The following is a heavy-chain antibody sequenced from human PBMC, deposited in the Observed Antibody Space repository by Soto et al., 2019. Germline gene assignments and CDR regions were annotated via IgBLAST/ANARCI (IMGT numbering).Heavy chain of an antibody. D-gene: IGHD5-18*01. CDR2: IYYSGST. CDR3: ARGGGDRIQLWLSKGYFV. J-gene: IGHJ6*02. V-gene: IGHV4-30-4*01. Sequence: QVQLQESGPGLVKPSQTLSLTCTVSGGSISSGDYYWSWIRQPPGKGLEWIGYIYYSGSTYYNPSLKSRVTISVDTSKNQFSLKLSSVTAADTAVYYCARGGGDRIQLWLSKGYFVWGQGTTVTVSS. CDR1: GGSISSGDYY.